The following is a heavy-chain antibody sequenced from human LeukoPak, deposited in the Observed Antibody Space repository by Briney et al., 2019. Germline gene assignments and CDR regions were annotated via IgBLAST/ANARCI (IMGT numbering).Heavy chain of an antibody. V-gene: IGHV3-74*01. CDR3: ARDRYYGMDV. J-gene: IGHJ6*02. Sequence: GGSLRLSCAASGITFSNYWMHWVRQAPGKGLVWVSRINSDGSSTRYADSVKGRFTISRDNAKNTLYLQMSSLRAEDTAVYYCARDRYYGMDVWGQGTTVTVSS. CDR2: INSDGSST. CDR1: GITFSNYW.